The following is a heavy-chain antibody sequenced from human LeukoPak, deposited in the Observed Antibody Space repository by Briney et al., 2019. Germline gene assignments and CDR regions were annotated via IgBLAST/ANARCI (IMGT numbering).Heavy chain of an antibody. J-gene: IGHJ6*03. CDR2: IYTGGST. V-gene: IGHV4-61*02. Sequence: SETLSLTCTVSGGSISSGSYYWSWIRQPAGKGLEWIGRIYTGGSTNYNPSLKSRVTISVDTSKNQFSLKLSSVTAADTAVYYCARSFGSGSYYYYYYYMDVWGKGTTVTVSS. CDR3: ARSFGSGSYYYYYYYMDV. D-gene: IGHD3-10*01. CDR1: GGSISSGSYY.